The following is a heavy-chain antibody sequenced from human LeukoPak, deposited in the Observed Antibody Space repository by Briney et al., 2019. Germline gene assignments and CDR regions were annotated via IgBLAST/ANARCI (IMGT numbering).Heavy chain of an antibody. J-gene: IGHJ5*02. CDR3: AKPRNSGSYYNWFDP. V-gene: IGHV3-23*01. CDR2: ISGSGGST. Sequence: GGSLRLSCAASGFTFSSYAMSWVRQAPGKGLEWVSAISGSGGSTYYADSVKGRFTISRDNSKNTLYLQMNSLRAEDTAVYYCAKPRNSGSYYNWFDPWGQGTLVIVSS. CDR1: GFTFSSYA. D-gene: IGHD6-19*01.